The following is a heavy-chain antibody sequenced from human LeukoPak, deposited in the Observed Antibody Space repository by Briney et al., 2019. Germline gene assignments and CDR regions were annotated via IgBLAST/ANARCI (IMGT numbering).Heavy chain of an antibody. Sequence: GGSLRLSCAASGFTFNNYNMNWVRQAPGKGLEWVSSISSSSSYVYYADSVKGRFTISRDNAKNSLYLQMNSLRAEDTAVYYCARVYCSGAGCYHFDYWGQGTLVTVSS. CDR1: GFTFNNYN. CDR3: ARVYCSGAGCYHFDY. D-gene: IGHD2-15*01. V-gene: IGHV3-21*01. J-gene: IGHJ4*02. CDR2: ISSSSSYV.